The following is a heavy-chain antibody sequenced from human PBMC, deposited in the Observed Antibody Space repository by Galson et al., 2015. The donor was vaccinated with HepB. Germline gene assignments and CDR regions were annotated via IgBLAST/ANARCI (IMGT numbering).Heavy chain of an antibody. J-gene: IGHJ5*02. V-gene: IGHV3-48*01. CDR2: ISASSSTI. CDR1: GFTFSRYN. D-gene: IGHD3-3*01. Sequence: SLRLSCAASGFTFSRYNMNWVRQVPGKGLEWISYISASSSTIEYADSVKGRFTISRDNAKNSLFLQMSSLRAEDTAVYYCARDSRATFGEPNWFDPGGQGTLVTVSS. CDR3: ARDSRATFGEPNWFDP.